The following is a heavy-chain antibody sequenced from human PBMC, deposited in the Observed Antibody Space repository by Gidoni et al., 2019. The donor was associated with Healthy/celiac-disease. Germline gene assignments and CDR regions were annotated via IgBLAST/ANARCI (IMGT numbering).Heavy chain of an antibody. CDR2: IIPIFGTA. J-gene: IGHJ4*02. CDR1: GGTFSSYA. Sequence: AVKKPGSSVKVSCKASGGTFSSYAISWVRQAPGQGLEWMGGIIPIFGTANYAQKFQGRVTITADESTSTAYMELSSLRSEDTAVYYCARVVAAEYYFDYWGQGTLVTVSS. D-gene: IGHD2-15*01. CDR3: ARVVAAEYYFDY. V-gene: IGHV1-69*01.